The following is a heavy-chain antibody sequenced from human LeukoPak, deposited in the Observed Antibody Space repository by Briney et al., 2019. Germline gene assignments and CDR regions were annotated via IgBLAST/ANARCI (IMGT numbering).Heavy chain of an antibody. Sequence: PSETLSLTCTVSGGSISSYYWSWIRQPPGKGLEWIGYIYYSGSTNYNPSLKSRVTISVDTSKNQFSLKLSSVTAADTAVYYCAREVGSGWYDAFDIWGQGTMVTVSS. CDR3: AREVGSGWYDAFDI. J-gene: IGHJ3*02. V-gene: IGHV4-59*01. CDR1: GGSISSYY. CDR2: IYYSGST. D-gene: IGHD6-19*01.